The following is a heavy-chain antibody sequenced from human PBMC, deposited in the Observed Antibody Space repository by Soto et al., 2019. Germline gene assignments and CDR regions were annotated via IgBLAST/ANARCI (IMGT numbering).Heavy chain of an antibody. D-gene: IGHD3-22*01. CDR1: GGSITGSTYY. Sequence: SETLSLTCTVSGGSITGSTYYWGRLRQPPGKGLEWIGSIYYSGSTYYNPSLKSRVTLSVDTAKNQISLKLSSVTAADTAVYYCARQGYDSSGYCFDHWGQGTPVTVSS. CDR3: ARQGYDSSGYCFDH. CDR2: IYYSGST. V-gene: IGHV4-39*01. J-gene: IGHJ4*02.